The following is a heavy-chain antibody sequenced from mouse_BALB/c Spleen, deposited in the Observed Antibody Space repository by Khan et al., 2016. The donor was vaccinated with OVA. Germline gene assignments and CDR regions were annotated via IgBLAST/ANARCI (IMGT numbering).Heavy chain of an antibody. CDR2: ISYSGST. CDR3: ARGRAY. J-gene: IGHJ3*01. D-gene: IGHD3-3*01. Sequence: EVQLQESGPGLVKPSQSLSLTCTVTGYSITSDYAWNWIRQFPGNKLEWMGYISYSGSTSYTPSLNSRISITRDTSKNQFFLQLNSVTTEETATYYCARGRAYWGQGTLVTVSA. V-gene: IGHV3-2*02. CDR1: GYSITSDYA.